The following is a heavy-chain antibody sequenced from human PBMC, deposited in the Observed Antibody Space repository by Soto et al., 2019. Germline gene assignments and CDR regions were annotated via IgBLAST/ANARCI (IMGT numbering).Heavy chain of an antibody. CDR1: GFTLSSYS. D-gene: IGHD3-3*01. CDR3: AGEGRDFWSRYYYYGMDV. Sequence: PGGSLRLSCAASGFTLSSYSMNWVRQAPGNGLEWVSYISSSSSTIYYADSVKGRFTISRDNAKNSLYLQMNSLRDEDTAVYYCAGEGRDFWSRYYYYGMDVWGQGTTVTVSS. CDR2: ISSSSSTI. V-gene: IGHV3-48*02. J-gene: IGHJ6*02.